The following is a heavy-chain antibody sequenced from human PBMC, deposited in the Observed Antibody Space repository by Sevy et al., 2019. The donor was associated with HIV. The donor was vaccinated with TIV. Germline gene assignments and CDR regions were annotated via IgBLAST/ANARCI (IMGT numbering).Heavy chain of an antibody. J-gene: IGHJ4*02. CDR1: GFTFSKYS. CDR3: AREGCTKPHDY. D-gene: IGHD2-8*01. V-gene: IGHV3-23*01. CDR2: LSFGCGEI. Sequence: GGSLRLSCAASGFTFSKYSMSWVRQPPGKGLEWVSTLSFGCGEINHADSVKGRFTISRDNSENSLYLQMNNLSAEDTAVYYCAREGCTKPHDYWGQGTLVTVSS.